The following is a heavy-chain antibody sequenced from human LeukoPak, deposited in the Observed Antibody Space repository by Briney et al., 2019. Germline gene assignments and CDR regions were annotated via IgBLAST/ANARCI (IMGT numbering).Heavy chain of an antibody. CDR3: ARVRICGGDCYSFDP. CDR1: GGSISSYY. D-gene: IGHD2-21*02. Sequence: NPSETLSLTCTVSGGSISSYYWSWIRQPPGKGLEWIGYIYYSGSTNYNPSLKSRVTISVDTSKNQFSLKLSSVTAADTAVYYCARVRICGGDCYSFDPWGQGTLVTVSS. V-gene: IGHV4-59*01. J-gene: IGHJ5*02. CDR2: IYYSGST.